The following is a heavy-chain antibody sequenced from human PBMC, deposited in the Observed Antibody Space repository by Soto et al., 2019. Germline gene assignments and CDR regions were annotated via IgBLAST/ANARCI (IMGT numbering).Heavy chain of an antibody. J-gene: IGHJ4*02. CDR1: GYTFTSYG. CDR2: ISAYNGNT. CDR3: ARVDVEDYCCSGSYHEFDY. Sequence: ASVKVSCKASGYTFTSYGISWVRQAPGQGLEWMGWISAYNGNTNYAQKLQGRVTMTTDTSTSTAYMELRSLRSDDTAVYYCARVDVEDYCCSGSYHEFDYWGQGTLVTVSS. D-gene: IGHD3-10*01. V-gene: IGHV1-18*01.